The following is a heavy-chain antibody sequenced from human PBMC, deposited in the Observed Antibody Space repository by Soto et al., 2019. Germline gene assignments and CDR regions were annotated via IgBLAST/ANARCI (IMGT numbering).Heavy chain of an antibody. D-gene: IGHD3-22*01. Sequence: GGSLRLSCAASGFTFSSYSMNWVRQAPGKGLEWVSSISSSSSYIYYADSVKGRFTISRDNAKNSLYMQMNSLRAEDTAVYYCATSITMIVVANPLNYWGQGTLVTVSS. V-gene: IGHV3-21*01. CDR2: ISSSSSYI. CDR1: GFTFSSYS. CDR3: ATSITMIVVANPLNY. J-gene: IGHJ4*02.